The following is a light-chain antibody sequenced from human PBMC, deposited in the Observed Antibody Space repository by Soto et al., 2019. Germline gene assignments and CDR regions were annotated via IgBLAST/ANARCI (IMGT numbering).Light chain of an antibody. J-gene: IGKJ1*01. CDR2: GAS. CDR3: QKRDNWQWT. CDR1: QSLTNSY. V-gene: IGKV3D-20*02. Sequence: DIVFTQSPDTLSLSPGDRASLSCSASQSLTNSYIAWYQVKPGQAHRLLIYGASSRATGIPDRFSGSGSGTDFTLTIRSIEPEEFAVYYCQKRDNWQWTVGKGNKLAIK.